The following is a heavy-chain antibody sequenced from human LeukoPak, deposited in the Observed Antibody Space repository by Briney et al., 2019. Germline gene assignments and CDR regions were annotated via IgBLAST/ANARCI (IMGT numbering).Heavy chain of an antibody. CDR2: LYSGRTT. V-gene: IGHV4-39*01. D-gene: IGHD3-3*01. CDR1: GDSFTSSSHH. Sequence: SETLSLSCTVSGDSFTSSSHHWGWIRQSPGKGLEWIGSLYSGRTTYYNPTLNSRVTISLVTSKNQFSLQLNSVTAADTAIYYCVRHDGRGGNTMGALDSWGQGSLVTVSS. J-gene: IGHJ4*02. CDR3: VRHDGRGGNTMGALDS.